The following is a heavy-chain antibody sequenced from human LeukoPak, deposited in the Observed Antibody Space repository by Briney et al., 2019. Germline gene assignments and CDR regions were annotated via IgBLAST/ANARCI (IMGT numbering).Heavy chain of an antibody. CDR1: GGSFSGYY. V-gene: IGHV4-34*01. Sequence: SETLSLTCAVYGGSFSGYYWSWIRQPPGKGLEWIGEINHSGSTNYNPSLKSRVTISVDTSKNQFSLKLSSVTAADTAVYYCARVRMTTVTASLYYYYYMDVWGKGTTVTVSS. D-gene: IGHD4-11*01. CDR3: ARVRMTTVTASLYYYYYMDV. J-gene: IGHJ6*03. CDR2: INHSGST.